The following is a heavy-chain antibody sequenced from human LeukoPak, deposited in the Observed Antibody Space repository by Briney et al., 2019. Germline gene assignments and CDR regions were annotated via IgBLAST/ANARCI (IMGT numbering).Heavy chain of an antibody. D-gene: IGHD3-3*01. CDR1: GFTFSNAW. V-gene: IGHV3-15*01. Sequence: PGGSLRLSCAASGFTFSNAWMSWVRQAPGKGLEWVGRIKSKTDGGTTDYAAPVKGRLTISRDDSKNTLYLQMNSLKTEDTAVYYCTTGRPLYDFWSGYYGTYYFDYWGQGTLVTVSS. CDR3: TTGRPLYDFWSGYYGTYYFDY. J-gene: IGHJ4*02. CDR2: IKSKTDGGTT.